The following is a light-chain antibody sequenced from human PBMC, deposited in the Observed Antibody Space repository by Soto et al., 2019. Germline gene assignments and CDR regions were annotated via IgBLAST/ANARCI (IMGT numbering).Light chain of an antibody. CDR2: DAS. Sequence: EIVLTQSPATLSLSPGERATLSCRASQSVSSYLAWYQQKPGQAPRLLIYDASNRATGIPARFSGRGSGTDFTLTISSLEPEDFAVYYGQQRSNWWTFGQGTKVEIK. J-gene: IGKJ1*01. CDR1: QSVSSY. V-gene: IGKV3-11*01. CDR3: QQRSNWWT.